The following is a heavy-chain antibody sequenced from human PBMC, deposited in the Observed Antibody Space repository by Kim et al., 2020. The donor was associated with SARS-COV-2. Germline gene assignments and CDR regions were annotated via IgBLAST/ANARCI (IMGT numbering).Heavy chain of an antibody. CDR2: IYQDGSEK. V-gene: IGHV3-7*01. J-gene: IGHJ4*01. Sequence: GGSLRLSCVASGFTYDLFWMAWVRQAPGKGLEWVATIYQDGSEKYYVDSVKGRFSISRDNARNSVYLQMNSLRAEDTAMYYCASDRMPVAGRRFFDYWG. CDR3: ASDRMPVAGRRFFDY. CDR1: GFTYDLFW. D-gene: IGHD6-19*01.